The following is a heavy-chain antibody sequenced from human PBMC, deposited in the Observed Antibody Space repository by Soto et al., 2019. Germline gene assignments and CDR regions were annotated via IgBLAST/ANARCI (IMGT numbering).Heavy chain of an antibody. CDR3: AKDQLEGHDYGDLFYYGMDV. CDR2: ISWDGGST. Sequence: GGSLRLSCAASGFTFDDYTMHWVRQAPGKGLEWVSLISWDGGSTYYADSVKGRFTISRDNSKNSLYLQMNSLRTEDTALYYCAKDQLEGHDYGDLFYYGMDVWGQGTTVTISS. J-gene: IGHJ6*02. CDR1: GFTFDDYT. D-gene: IGHD4-17*01. V-gene: IGHV3-43*01.